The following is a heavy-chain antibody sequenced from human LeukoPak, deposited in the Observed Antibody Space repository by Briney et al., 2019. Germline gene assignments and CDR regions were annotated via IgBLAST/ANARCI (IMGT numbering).Heavy chain of an antibody. CDR2: IYYSGST. CDR3: ARHEGMGDMDV. CDR1: GGSISGYY. V-gene: IGHV4-39*01. D-gene: IGHD1-26*01. Sequence: SETLSLTCTVSGGSISGYYWGWIRQPPGKGLEWIGSIYYSGSTYYNPSLKSRVTISVDTSKNQFSLKLSSVTAADTAVYYCARHEGMGDMDVWGKGTTVTVSS. J-gene: IGHJ6*03.